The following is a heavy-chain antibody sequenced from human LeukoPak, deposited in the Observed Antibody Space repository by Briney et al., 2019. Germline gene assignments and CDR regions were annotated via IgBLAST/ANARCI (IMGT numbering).Heavy chain of an antibody. Sequence: ASVKVSCKASGYTFTSYDISWVRQATGQGLEWMGWMNPNSGNTGYAQKFQGRVTMTRDTSTSTVYMELSSLRSEDTAVYYCARGPGYSSGWYWFDPWGQGTLVTVSS. D-gene: IGHD6-19*01. CDR3: ARGPGYSSGWYWFDP. V-gene: IGHV1-8*01. CDR2: MNPNSGNT. J-gene: IGHJ5*02. CDR1: GYTFTSYD.